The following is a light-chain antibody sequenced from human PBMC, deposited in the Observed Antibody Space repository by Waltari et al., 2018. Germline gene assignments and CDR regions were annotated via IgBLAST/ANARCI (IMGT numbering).Light chain of an antibody. CDR2: EEY. CDR3: GTWDSSLGVGV. V-gene: IGLV1-51*01. Sequence: QSVLPQPPSVSAAPGQKVSISCSGSTPNIGNDYVSWYQQLPGTAPHLLISEEYRRPSWMPARLSCSKYGASATLEITGLLTGDEADYYCGTWDSSLGVGVLGGGTRVTVL. J-gene: IGLJ3*02. CDR1: TPNIGNDY.